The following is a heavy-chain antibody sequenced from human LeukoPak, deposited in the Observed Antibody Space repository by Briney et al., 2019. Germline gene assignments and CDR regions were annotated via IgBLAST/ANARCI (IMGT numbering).Heavy chain of an antibody. CDR3: ARGRITIFGVVINDAFDI. CDR1: GYTFTSYD. D-gene: IGHD3-3*01. V-gene: IGHV1-8*03. J-gene: IGHJ3*02. Sequence: ASVKVSCKASGYTFTSYDINWVRQATGQGLEWMGWMNPNSGNTGYAQKFQGRVTITRNTSISTAYMELSSLRSEDTAVYYCARGRITIFGVVINDAFDIWGQGTMVTVPS. CDR2: MNPNSGNT.